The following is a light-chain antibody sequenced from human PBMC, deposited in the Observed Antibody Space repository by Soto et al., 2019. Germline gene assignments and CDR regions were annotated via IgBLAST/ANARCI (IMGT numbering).Light chain of an antibody. CDR2: DAS. V-gene: IGKV1-5*01. J-gene: IGKJ2*01. CDR1: QSISTW. CDR3: QQCNTYPYT. Sequence: DIQMTQSPSTLSASVGDRVTITCRASQSISTWLAWYQQKPGKAPKLPIYDASSLESGVPSRFSGSGSGTEFTLTISSLQPDDFATYYCQQCNTYPYTFGQGTKLEIK.